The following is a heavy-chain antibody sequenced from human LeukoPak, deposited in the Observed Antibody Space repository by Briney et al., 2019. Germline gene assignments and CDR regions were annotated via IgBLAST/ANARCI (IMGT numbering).Heavy chain of an antibody. CDR1: GFTFRDYW. Sequence: GGSLRLSCAASGFTFRDYWMSWVRQAPGKGLEWVANIKQDGSEKYSVDSVKGRFTISRDNAKNSLYLQMNSLRAEDTAVYYCARDSRVGATDYWGQGTLATVSS. J-gene: IGHJ4*02. CDR2: IKQDGSEK. D-gene: IGHD1-26*01. V-gene: IGHV3-7*01. CDR3: ARDSRVGATDY.